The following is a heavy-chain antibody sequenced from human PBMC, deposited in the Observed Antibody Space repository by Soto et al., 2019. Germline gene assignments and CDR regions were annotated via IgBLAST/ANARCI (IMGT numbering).Heavy chain of an antibody. CDR2: ISSSSSYT. J-gene: IGHJ4*02. D-gene: IGHD3-10*01. CDR3: ATGNTYYYAFHY. V-gene: IGHV3-11*05. CDR1: GFTFSYYY. Sequence: SGGSLILSCASSGFTFSYYYMSWIRQAPGKGLEWVSYISSSSSYTNYADSVKGRFTISRDNAKNTLYLQMNSLRAEDTAVYYCATGNTYYYAFHYCGQGTLVTVSS.